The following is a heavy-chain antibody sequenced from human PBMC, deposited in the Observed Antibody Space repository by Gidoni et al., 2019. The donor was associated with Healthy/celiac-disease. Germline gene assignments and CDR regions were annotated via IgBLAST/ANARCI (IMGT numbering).Heavy chain of an antibody. D-gene: IGHD6-13*01. CDR2: ISYDGNNK. CDR1: GFTFSSYG. CDR3: AKDEYSSSWGTKYYYYYGMDV. J-gene: IGHJ6*02. V-gene: IGHV3-30*18. Sequence: QVQLVESGGGVVQPGRSLRLSCAASGFTFSSYGMHWVRQAPGKGLEWVAVISYDGNNKYYADSVKGRFTISRDNSKNTLYLQMNSLRAEDTAVYYCAKDEYSSSWGTKYYYYYGMDVWGQGTTVTVSS.